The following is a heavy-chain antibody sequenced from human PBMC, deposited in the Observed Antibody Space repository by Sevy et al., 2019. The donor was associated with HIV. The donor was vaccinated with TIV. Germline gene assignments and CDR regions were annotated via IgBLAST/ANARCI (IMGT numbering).Heavy chain of an antibody. Sequence: GGSLRLSCAASGFTFSSYAMHWVRQAPGKGLEWVAVISYDGSNKYDADSVKCPFTIARDNSKNTLYLQRNSLRDEDTAVYYCARDIRDGYEYRWGQGTLVTVSS. J-gene: IGHJ4*02. V-gene: IGHV3-30-3*01. CDR3: ARDIRDGYEYR. CDR2: ISYDGSNK. D-gene: IGHD5-12*01. CDR1: GFTFSSYA.